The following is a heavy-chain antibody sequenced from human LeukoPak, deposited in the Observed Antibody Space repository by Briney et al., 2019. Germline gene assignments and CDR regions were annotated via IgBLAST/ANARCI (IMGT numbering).Heavy chain of an antibody. CDR1: GGSISSSSYY. D-gene: IGHD6-19*01. CDR2: IFYSGST. CDR3: AREVRPVAGFDY. V-gene: IGHV4-39*07. J-gene: IGHJ4*02. Sequence: SETLSLICTVSGGSISSSSYYWGWIRQPPGKGLEWIGSIFYSGSTYYNPSLKSRVTISVDTSQNEFSPKLSAVSAADTAVYYCAREVRPVAGFDYWGQGTLVTVSS.